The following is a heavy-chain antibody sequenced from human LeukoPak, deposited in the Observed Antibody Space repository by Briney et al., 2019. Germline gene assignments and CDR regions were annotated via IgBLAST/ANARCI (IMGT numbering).Heavy chain of an antibody. D-gene: IGHD3-22*01. CDR2: ISSSGSTI. CDR3: AKSDYYDSSGYYKYYFDY. CDR1: GFTFSSYE. Sequence: TGGSLRLSCAASGFTFSSYEMNWVRQAPGKGLEWVSYISSSGSTIYYADSVKGRFTISRDNSKNTLYLQMNSLRAEDTAVYYCAKSDYYDSSGYYKYYFDYWGQGTLVTVSS. V-gene: IGHV3-48*03. J-gene: IGHJ4*02.